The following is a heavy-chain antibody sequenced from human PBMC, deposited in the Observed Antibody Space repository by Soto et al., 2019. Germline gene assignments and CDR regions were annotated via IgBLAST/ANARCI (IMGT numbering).Heavy chain of an antibody. Sequence: WGSLRLSCEASGFTFILFTMGFFGHSPWKCLEWVSCVSPTSNYMYYADSVKGRFTTYRDNAKNSVFLQMNSLRVEDTAVYFCAFALVSPEGSYDPWGQGTLVTVSS. CDR3: AFALVSPEGSYDP. J-gene: IGHJ5*01. CDR2: VSPTSNYM. D-gene: IGHD2-15*01. CDR1: GFTFILFT. V-gene: IGHV3-21*01.